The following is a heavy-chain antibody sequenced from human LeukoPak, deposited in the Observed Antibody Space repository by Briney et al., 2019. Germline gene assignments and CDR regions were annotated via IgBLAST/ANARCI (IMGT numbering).Heavy chain of an antibody. D-gene: IGHD2-15*01. V-gene: IGHV1-3*01. CDR1: GYTFTSYA. J-gene: IGHJ6*02. CDR3: AREKDYYYGMDV. CDR2: INAGNGNT. Sequence: ASVKVSCKASGYTFTSYAMHWVRHAPGQRLEWMGWINAGNGNTKYSQKFQGRVTITRDTSASTAYMELSSLRSEDTAVYYCAREKDYYYGMDVWDQGTTVTVSS.